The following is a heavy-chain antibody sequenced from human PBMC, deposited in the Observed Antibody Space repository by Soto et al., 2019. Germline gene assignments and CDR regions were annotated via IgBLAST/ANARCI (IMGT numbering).Heavy chain of an antibody. CDR1: GGTFSSYA. J-gene: IGHJ1*01. D-gene: IGHD2-2*01. CDR2: IIPIFGTA. V-gene: IGHV1-69*13. Sequence: SVKVSCKASGGTFSSYAISWVRQAPGQGLEWMGGIIPIFGTANYAQKFQGRVTITADESTSTAYMELSSLRSEDTAVYYCARDVLDYCSSTSCPQYQHWGQGTLVTVSS. CDR3: ARDVLDYCSSTSCPQYQH.